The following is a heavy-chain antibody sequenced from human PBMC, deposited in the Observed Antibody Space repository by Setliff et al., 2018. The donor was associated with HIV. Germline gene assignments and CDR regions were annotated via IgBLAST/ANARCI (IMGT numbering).Heavy chain of an antibody. CDR3: ARDDGGYNYAEAFDV. CDR1: GYSISSGYY. J-gene: IGHJ3*01. D-gene: IGHD3-16*01. Sequence: PSETLSLTCAVSGYSISSGYYWGWIRQPPGKGLEWIGSIYHSGSTYYNPSLKSRVTISVDTSKNQFSLKLSSVTAADTAVYYCARDDGGYNYAEAFDVWGQGTMVTVSS. CDR2: IYHSGST. V-gene: IGHV4-38-2*02.